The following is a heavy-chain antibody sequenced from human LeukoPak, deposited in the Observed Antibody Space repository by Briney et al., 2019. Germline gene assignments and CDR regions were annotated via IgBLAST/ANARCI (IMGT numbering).Heavy chain of an antibody. CDR1: GFTFSSYN. V-gene: IGHV3-48*04. Sequence: GGSLRLSCAASGFTFSSYNVNWVRQAPGKGLEWVSYISDSSSTIYYADSVKGGFTISRDNAKNSLYLQMNSLRAEDTAVYYCAELGITMIGGVWGKGTTVTISS. D-gene: IGHD3-10*02. CDR3: AELGITMIGGV. J-gene: IGHJ6*04. CDR2: ISDSSSTI.